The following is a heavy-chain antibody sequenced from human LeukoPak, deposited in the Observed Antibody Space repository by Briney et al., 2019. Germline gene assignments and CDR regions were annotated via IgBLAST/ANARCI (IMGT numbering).Heavy chain of an antibody. J-gene: IGHJ4*02. V-gene: IGHV4-34*01. CDR1: GGSFSGYY. Sequence: PSETLSLTCAVYGGSFSGYYWSWIRQPPGKGLEWIGEINHSGSTNYNPSLKSRVTTSVDTSKNQFSLKLSSVTAADTAVYYCASGGYDSSGSYFDYWGQGTLVTVSS. D-gene: IGHD3-22*01. CDR3: ASGGYDSSGSYFDY. CDR2: INHSGST.